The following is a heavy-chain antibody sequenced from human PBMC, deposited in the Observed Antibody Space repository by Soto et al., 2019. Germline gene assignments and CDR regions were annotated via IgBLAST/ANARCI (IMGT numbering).Heavy chain of an antibody. D-gene: IGHD3-10*01. CDR1: GYAFSHYG. CDR3: VRDLDGSGSYYTDY. CDR2: IGPYNGKT. J-gene: IGHJ4*02. Sequence: ASVKVSCKASGYAFSHYGITWVRQAPGQGLEWIGWIGPYNGKTNYAQKLQGRVTMTTDTSTGTAYMELRSLRSDDTAVYFCVRDLDGSGSYYTDYWGQGTLVTVSS. V-gene: IGHV1-18*01.